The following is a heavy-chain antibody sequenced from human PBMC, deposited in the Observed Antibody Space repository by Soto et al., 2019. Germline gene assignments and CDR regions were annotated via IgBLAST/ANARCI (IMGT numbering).Heavy chain of an antibody. CDR3: AKGGVAAARGYFDY. Sequence: GGSLRLSCAASGFTFRSYGLSWVRQAPGKGLEWVSDISGSGSITNYADSVKGRFTISRDNSTNTLFLQMNSLRAEDTAVYYCAKGGVAAARGYFDYWGQGTLVTVSS. CDR1: GFTFRSYG. D-gene: IGHD6-13*01. V-gene: IGHV3-23*01. J-gene: IGHJ4*02. CDR2: ISGSGSIT.